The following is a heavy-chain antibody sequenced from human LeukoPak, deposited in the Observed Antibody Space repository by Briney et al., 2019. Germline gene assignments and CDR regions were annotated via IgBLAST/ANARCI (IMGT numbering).Heavy chain of an antibody. D-gene: IGHD6-13*01. J-gene: IGHJ4*02. Sequence: GGSLRLSCAASGFTFSTYEMNWVRQAPGKGLERVSYIVGSGTTTYYADSVKGRFTISRDNAKNSLYLQMNSLRAEDTAVYYCAREGAAAGTGIDYWGQGTLVTVSS. CDR1: GFTFSTYE. V-gene: IGHV3-48*03. CDR2: IVGSGTTT. CDR3: AREGAAAGTGIDY.